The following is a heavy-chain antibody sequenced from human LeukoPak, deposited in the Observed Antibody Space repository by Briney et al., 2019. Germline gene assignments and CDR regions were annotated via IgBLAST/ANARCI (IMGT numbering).Heavy chain of an antibody. CDR3: ARDLYDILTGLGLQFQH. CDR1: GFTFSSYS. V-gene: IGHV3-21*01. J-gene: IGHJ1*01. D-gene: IGHD3-9*01. Sequence: PGGSLRLSCAASGFTFSSYSMNWVRQAPGKGLEWVSSISSSSSYIYYADSVKGRFTISRDNAKNSLYLQMNSLRAEDTAVYYCARDLYDILTGLGLQFQHWGQGTLVTVSS. CDR2: ISSSSSYI.